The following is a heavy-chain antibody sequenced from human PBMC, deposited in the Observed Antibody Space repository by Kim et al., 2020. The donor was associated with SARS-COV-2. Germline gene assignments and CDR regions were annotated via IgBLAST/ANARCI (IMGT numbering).Heavy chain of an antibody. V-gene: IGHV4-59*01. D-gene: IGHD6-6*01. J-gene: IGHJ3*02. CDR3: ARDGMSSSSGAGAFDI. Sequence: SLKSRVTISVDTSKNQFSLKLSSVTAADTAVYYCARDGMSSSSGAGAFDIWGQGTMVTVSS.